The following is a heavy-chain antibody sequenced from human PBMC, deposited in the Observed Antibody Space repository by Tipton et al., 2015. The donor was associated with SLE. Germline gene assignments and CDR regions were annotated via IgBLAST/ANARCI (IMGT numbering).Heavy chain of an antibody. V-gene: IGHV3-9*01. Sequence: LSCVASGFTFSGSEMNWVRLAPGKGLEWVSGITWNSDNIAYADSVKGRFTISRDNAKNSLYLQMNSLRAEDTAFYYCAKDQFASSGSYYFDYWGQGTLVTVSS. J-gene: IGHJ4*02. D-gene: IGHD6-19*01. CDR3: AKDQFASSGSYYFDY. CDR2: ITWNSDNI. CDR1: GFTFSGSE.